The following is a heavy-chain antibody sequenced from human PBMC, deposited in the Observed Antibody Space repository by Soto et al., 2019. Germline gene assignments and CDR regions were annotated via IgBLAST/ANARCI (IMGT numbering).Heavy chain of an antibody. CDR1: GFTFSSYG. CDR2: IWYDGSNK. V-gene: IGHV3-33*01. J-gene: IGHJ2*01. CDR3: ARDNKYGMGRGYFDL. D-gene: IGHD3-10*01. Sequence: QVQLVESGGGVVQPGRSLRLSCAASGFTFSSYGMHWVRQAPGKGLGSVAVIWYDGSNKDYADSVKGRFTISRDNSKNTLHLHMNSRRDEDTAVYDGARDNKYGMGRGYFDLWGRGTLVTVSS.